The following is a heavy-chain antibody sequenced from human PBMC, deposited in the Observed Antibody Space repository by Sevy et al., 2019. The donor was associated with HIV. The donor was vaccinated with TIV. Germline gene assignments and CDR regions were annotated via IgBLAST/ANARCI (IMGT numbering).Heavy chain of an antibody. CDR3: ARLGSGSYFWFDP. Sequence: SETLSLTCTVSGGSISSSSYYWGWIRQPPGKGLEWIGSIYYSWSTYYNPSLKSRVTISVDTSKNQFSLKLSSVTAADTAVYYCARLGSGSYFWFDPWGQGTLVTVSS. J-gene: IGHJ5*02. V-gene: IGHV4-39*01. CDR1: GGSISSSSYY. CDR2: IYYSWST. D-gene: IGHD3-10*01.